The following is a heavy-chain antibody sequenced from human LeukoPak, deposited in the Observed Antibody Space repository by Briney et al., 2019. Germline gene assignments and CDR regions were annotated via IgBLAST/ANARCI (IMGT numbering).Heavy chain of an antibody. Sequence: GGSLRLSCAASGFLVSDKYMTWVRQAPGKGLEWVSLIYSDGRTYYADSVKGRCTISRDNAKNSLYLQMNSLRAEDTALYYCAKDSWEPGAFDYWGQGTLVTVSS. V-gene: IGHV3-53*05. J-gene: IGHJ4*02. D-gene: IGHD1-26*01. CDR1: GFLVSDKY. CDR3: AKDSWEPGAFDY. CDR2: IYSDGRT.